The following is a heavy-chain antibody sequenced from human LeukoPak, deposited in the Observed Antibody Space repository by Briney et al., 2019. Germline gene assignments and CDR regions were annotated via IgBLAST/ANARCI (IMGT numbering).Heavy chain of an antibody. V-gene: IGHV4-4*09. CDR2: IHSDGTT. D-gene: IGHD3-16*01. Sequence: SETLSFTCSVSGGSLTNYYWGWIRQPPGKGLEFIGYIHSDGTTNYDSSLQGRVAISLDTSKIQFSLRLYSVTAADTALYFCARLNFRGGEALHFDSWGQGTLVTVSS. J-gene: IGHJ4*02. CDR1: GGSLTNYY. CDR3: ARLNFRGGEALHFDS.